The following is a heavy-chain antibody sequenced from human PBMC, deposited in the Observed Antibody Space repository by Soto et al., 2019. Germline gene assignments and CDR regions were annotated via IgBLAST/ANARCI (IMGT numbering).Heavy chain of an antibody. V-gene: IGHV3-30-3*01. CDR3: AQSMTTEVPTDY. J-gene: IGHJ4*02. CDR2: ISYDGSNK. D-gene: IGHD4-17*01. CDR1: GFTFSSYA. Sequence: GGSLRLSCAASGFTFSSYAMHWVRQAPGKGLEWVAVISYDGSNKYYADSVKGRFTISRDNSKNTLYLQMNSLRAEDTAVYYCAQSMTTEVPTDYCGQGTLVTVYS.